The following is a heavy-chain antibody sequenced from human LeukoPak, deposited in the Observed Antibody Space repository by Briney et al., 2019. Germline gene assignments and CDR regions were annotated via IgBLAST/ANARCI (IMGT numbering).Heavy chain of an antibody. CDR3: ARWGTTGWSPY. CDR2: IATYNDHT. Sequence: GASVKVSCKASGYKFTSYGISWVRQAPGQGLVWMGWIATYNDHTDYAQKFQGRVTMTTDTSTSTAYMELGSLRSDDTAVYYCARWGTTGWSPYWGQGTLVTVSS. D-gene: IGHD1-1*01. CDR1: GYKFTSYG. J-gene: IGHJ4*02. V-gene: IGHV1-18*01.